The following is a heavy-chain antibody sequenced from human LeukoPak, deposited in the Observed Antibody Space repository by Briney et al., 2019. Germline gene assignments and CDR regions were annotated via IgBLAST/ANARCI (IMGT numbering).Heavy chain of an antibody. V-gene: IGHV4-59*08. CDR1: GGSISSYY. CDR2: IYYSGST. J-gene: IGHJ3*02. D-gene: IGHD1-1*01. Sequence: SETLSLTCTVSGGSISSYYWSWIRQPPGKGLEWIGFIYYSGSTNHSPSLKSRVTISVDTSKNQFSLKLTSVTAADTAVYYCARHGNGAFDIWGQGTMVTVSS. CDR3: ARHGNGAFDI.